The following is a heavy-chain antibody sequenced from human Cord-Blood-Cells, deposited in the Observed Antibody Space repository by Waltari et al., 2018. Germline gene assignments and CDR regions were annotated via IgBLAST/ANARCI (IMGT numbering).Heavy chain of an antibody. D-gene: IGHD1-26*01. Sequence: QVQLQESGPGLVKPSETLSLTCAVSGYSISSGYYRGWIRQPPGKGLEWIGSIYHSGSTYYNPSLKSRVTISVDTSKNQFSLKLSSVTAADTAVYYCASGSYYYGMDVWGQGTTVTVSS. V-gene: IGHV4-38-2*01. CDR2: IYHSGST. J-gene: IGHJ6*02. CDR1: GYSISSGYY. CDR3: ASGSYYYGMDV.